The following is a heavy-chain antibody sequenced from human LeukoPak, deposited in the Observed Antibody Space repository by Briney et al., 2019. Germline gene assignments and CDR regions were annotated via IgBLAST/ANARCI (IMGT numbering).Heavy chain of an antibody. J-gene: IGHJ4*02. CDR2: IRYDGSNK. Sequence: PGGSLRLSCAASGFTFSSYGMHWVRQAPGKGLEWVAFIRYDGSNKYYADSVKGRFTISRDNSKNTLYLQMNSLRAEDTAVYYCAKDLGYSYGSGYAYWGQGTLVTVSS. CDR3: AKDLGYSYGSGYAY. D-gene: IGHD5-18*01. V-gene: IGHV3-30*02. CDR1: GFTFSSYG.